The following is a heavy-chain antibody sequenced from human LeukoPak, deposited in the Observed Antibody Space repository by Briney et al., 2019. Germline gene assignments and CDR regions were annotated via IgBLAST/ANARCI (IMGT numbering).Heavy chain of an antibody. CDR3: ARGIRSSSDY. CDR2: INPNSGGK. J-gene: IGHJ4*02. Sequence: GASVKVSCKASGYTFTGYYMHWVRQAPGQGLEWMAWINPNSGGKNYAQKFQGRITMARDTSISTAYMELSRLRADDTAVYYCARGIRSSSDYWGQGTLVTVSS. D-gene: IGHD6-6*01. CDR1: GYTFTGYY. V-gene: IGHV1-2*02.